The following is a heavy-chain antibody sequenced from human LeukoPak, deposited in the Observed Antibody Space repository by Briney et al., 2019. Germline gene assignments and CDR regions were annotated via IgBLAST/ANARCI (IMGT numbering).Heavy chain of an antibody. CDR3: ARLGFSSGWYFFGY. J-gene: IGHJ4*02. Sequence: PGGSLRLSCAASGFTFSSYSMNWVRQAPGEGLEWVSYISSLSGTIYYADSVKGRFTISRDNAKNSLYLQMNSLRAEDTAVYYCARLGFSSGWYFFGYWGQGTLVTVSS. CDR1: GFTFSSYS. V-gene: IGHV3-48*04. CDR2: ISSLSGTI. D-gene: IGHD6-19*01.